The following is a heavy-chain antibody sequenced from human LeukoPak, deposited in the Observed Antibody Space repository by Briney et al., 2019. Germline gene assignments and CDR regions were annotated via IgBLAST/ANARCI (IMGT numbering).Heavy chain of an antibody. D-gene: IGHD6-19*01. CDR2: LDYSGAT. CDR3: ARDSRSGWGNWFDP. J-gene: IGHJ5*02. Sequence: SETLSLTCTVSGGSITDYFWTWVRQPPGMGLEYIGYLDYSGATNYNPSLKSRLTISEDTPKNQFSLKLSSVTAADTAVYYCARDSRSGWGNWFDPWGQGTLVTVSS. CDR1: GGSITDYF. V-gene: IGHV4-59*01.